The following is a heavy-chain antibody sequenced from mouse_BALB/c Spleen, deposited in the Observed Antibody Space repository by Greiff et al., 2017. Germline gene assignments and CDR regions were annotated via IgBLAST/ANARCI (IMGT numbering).Heavy chain of an antibody. J-gene: IGHJ3*01. CDR1: GYTFTSYT. Sequence: VQLQESAAELARPGASVKMSCKASGYTFTSYTMHWVKQRPGQGLEWIGYINPSSGYTEYNQKFKDKTTLTADKSSSTAYMQLSSLTSEDSAVYYCARRSTAEAWFAYWGQGTLVTVSA. CDR2: INPSSGYT. D-gene: IGHD1-2*01. CDR3: ARRSTAEAWFAY. V-gene: IGHV1-4*02.